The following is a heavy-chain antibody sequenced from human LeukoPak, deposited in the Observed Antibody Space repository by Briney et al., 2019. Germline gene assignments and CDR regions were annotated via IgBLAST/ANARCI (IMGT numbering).Heavy chain of an antibody. CDR2: ISGSGGST. V-gene: IGHV3-23*01. J-gene: IGHJ6*03. Sequence: PGGSLRLSCAASGFTFSSYAMSWVRQAPGKGLEWVSAISGSGGSTYYADSVKGRFTISRDNSKNTLYLQMNSLRAEDTAVYYCAKFSPRIAAAGSPYYYYYYMDVWGKGTTVTVSS. CDR3: AKFSPRIAAAGSPYYYYYYMDV. D-gene: IGHD6-13*01. CDR1: GFTFSSYA.